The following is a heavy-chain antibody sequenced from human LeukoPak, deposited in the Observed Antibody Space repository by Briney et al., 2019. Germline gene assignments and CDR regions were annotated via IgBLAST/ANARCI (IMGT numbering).Heavy chain of an antibody. Sequence: QPGGSLRLSCIAPGFVFRRANINWARRAPGKGLKWVAHISETIYYADSVQGRFTISRDNAKNSLYLQMSNLRVDDTAMYYCVREVGRPKTFYFDSWGRGTPVTVSS. CDR3: VREVGRPKTFYFDS. J-gene: IGHJ4*02. CDR2: ISETI. D-gene: IGHD3-16*01. V-gene: IGHV3-48*04. CDR1: GFVFRRAN.